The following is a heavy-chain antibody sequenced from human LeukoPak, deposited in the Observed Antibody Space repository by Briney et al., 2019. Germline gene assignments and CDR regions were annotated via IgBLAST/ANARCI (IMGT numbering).Heavy chain of an antibody. Sequence: SQTLSLTCAISGDSVSSNSAAWNWLRQSPSRGLEWLGRTYYRSKWCNDYAVSVRSRITINPDTSKNQFSLQLNSVTPEDTAVYYCVRDPHGRGMDVWGQGTTVTVSS. V-gene: IGHV6-1*01. D-gene: IGHD4-17*01. CDR3: VRDPHGRGMDV. CDR2: TYYRSKWCN. CDR1: GDSVSSNSAA. J-gene: IGHJ6*02.